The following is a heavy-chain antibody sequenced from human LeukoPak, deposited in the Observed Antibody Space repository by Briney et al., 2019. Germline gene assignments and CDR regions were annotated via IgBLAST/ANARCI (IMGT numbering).Heavy chain of an antibody. J-gene: IGHJ4*02. D-gene: IGHD4-23*01. CDR1: GGTFSSYA. CDR3: TTRGGGNPFEN. CDR2: IIPIFGTA. V-gene: IGHV1-69*13. Sequence: GASVKVSCKASGGTFSSYAISWVRQAPGQGLEWMGGIIPIFGTANYAQKFQGRVTITADESTSTAYMELSSLRSEDTAVYYCTTRGGGNPFENWGQGTLVTVSS.